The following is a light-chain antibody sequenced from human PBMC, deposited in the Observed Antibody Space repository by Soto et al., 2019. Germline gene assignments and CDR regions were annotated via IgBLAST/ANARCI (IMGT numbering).Light chain of an antibody. CDR2: DVN. J-gene: IGLJ1*01. V-gene: IGLV2-14*03. CDR3: CAYSTSGTHV. Sequence: QSALTQPASVSGSPGQSITFSCTGTSSDVGSYDYVSWHQQHPGKAPKLIIYDVNNRPSGVPSRFSGSKSGNTASLIISGLQTEDESDYYCCAYSTSGTHVLGTGTKVTVL. CDR1: SSDVGSYDY.